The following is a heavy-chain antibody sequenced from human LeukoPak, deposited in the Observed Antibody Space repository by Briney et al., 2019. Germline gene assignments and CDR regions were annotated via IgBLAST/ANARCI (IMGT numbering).Heavy chain of an antibody. V-gene: IGHV3-23*01. Sequence: GGSLRLSCAASGFIFSNYWMHWVRQAPGKGLEWVSAISGSGGSTYYADSVKGRFTISRDNSKNTLYLQMNSLRAEDTAVYYCANEQQLVYYFDYWGQGTLVTVSS. D-gene: IGHD6-13*01. CDR2: ISGSGGST. J-gene: IGHJ4*02. CDR1: GFIFSNYW. CDR3: ANEQQLVYYFDY.